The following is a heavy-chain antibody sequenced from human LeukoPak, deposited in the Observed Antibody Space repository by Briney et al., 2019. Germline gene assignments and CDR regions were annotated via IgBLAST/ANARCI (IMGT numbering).Heavy chain of an antibody. V-gene: IGHV3-33*08. CDR1: GFTFSSYG. D-gene: IGHD2-21*01. Sequence: PGRSLRLSCAASGFTFSSYGMHWVRQAPGKGLEWVAVIWYDGSNKYYADSVKGRFTISRDNSKNTLYLQMNSLRAEDTAVYYCARELLSGKDYYYYGMDVWGQGTTVTVSS. CDR3: ARELLSGKDYYYYGMDV. J-gene: IGHJ6*02. CDR2: IWYDGSNK.